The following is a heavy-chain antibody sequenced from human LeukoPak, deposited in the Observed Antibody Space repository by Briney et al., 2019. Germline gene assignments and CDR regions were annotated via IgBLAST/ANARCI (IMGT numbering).Heavy chain of an antibody. CDR3: ARSYDFWSGYYYYGMDV. D-gene: IGHD3-3*01. CDR1: GFTFSDYY. J-gene: IGHJ6*02. CDR2: ISSSGSTI. Sequence: GGSLRLSCAASGFTFSDYYMSWIRQAPGKGLKWVSYISSSGSTIYYADSVKGRFTISRDNAKNSLYLQMNSLRAEDTAVYYCARSYDFWSGYYYYGMDVWGQGTTVTVSS. V-gene: IGHV3-11*01.